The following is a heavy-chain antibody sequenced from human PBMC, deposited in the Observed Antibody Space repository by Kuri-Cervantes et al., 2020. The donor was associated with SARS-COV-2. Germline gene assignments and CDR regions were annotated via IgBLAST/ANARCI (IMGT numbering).Heavy chain of an antibody. CDR3: ARQLYSSSWFDY. V-gene: IGHV5-51*01. CDR2: IYPGDSDT. D-gene: IGHD6-13*01. J-gene: IGHJ4*02. CDR1: GYSFTSYW. Sequence: GGSLRLSCKGSGYSFTSYWIGWVRQMPGKGLEWKGIIYPGDSDTRYSPSFQGQVTISADKSISTAYLQWCSLKASDTAMYDCARQLYSSSWFDYWGQGTLVTVSS.